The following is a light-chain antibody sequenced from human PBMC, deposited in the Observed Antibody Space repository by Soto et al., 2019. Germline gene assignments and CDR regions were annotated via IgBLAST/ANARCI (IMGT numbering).Light chain of an antibody. V-gene: IGKV3D-20*02. CDR1: QSVSSSY. Sequence: IVLTQSAGNLSLSPGEIATLVCRASQSVSSSYLAWYQQKPGQAPRLLIYDVSNRATGIPARFSGSGSGTDFTLTISSLETEDFAIYYCQQRDYWQVTFGQGTRLEIK. CDR3: QQRDYWQVT. CDR2: DVS. J-gene: IGKJ5*01.